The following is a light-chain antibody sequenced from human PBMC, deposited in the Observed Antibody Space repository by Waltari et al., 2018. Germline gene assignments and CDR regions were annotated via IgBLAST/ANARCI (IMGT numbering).Light chain of an antibody. J-gene: IGKJ1*01. V-gene: IGKV3-20*01. CDR1: QSISKY. CDR2: DAS. Sequence: EIMLTQSPGTLSLSPGERATLSCRASQSISKYLAWYQQKPGQAPRLLIYDASIRATGIPDRFSGSGYGTDFSLTISRLEPEDYAVYYCQKYGSLPATFGRGTKVEIK. CDR3: QKYGSLPAT.